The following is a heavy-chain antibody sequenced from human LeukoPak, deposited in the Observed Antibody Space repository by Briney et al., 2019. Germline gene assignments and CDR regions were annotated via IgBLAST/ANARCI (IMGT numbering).Heavy chain of an antibody. J-gene: IGHJ6*02. D-gene: IGHD6-25*01. CDR1: GFTFSSYA. CDR3: ANPPAAGYGMDV. Sequence: GGSLKLSCAASGFTFSSYAMSWVRQAPGKGLGWVSAISGSGGSTYYADSVKGRFTISRDNSKNTLYLQMNSLRAEDTAVYYCANPPAAGYGMDVWGQGTTVTVSS. CDR2: ISGSGGST. V-gene: IGHV3-23*01.